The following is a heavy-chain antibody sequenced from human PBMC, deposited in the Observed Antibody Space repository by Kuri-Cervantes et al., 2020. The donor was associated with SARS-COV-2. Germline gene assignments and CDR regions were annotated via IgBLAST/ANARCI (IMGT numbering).Heavy chain of an antibody. CDR1: GFTISNYA. V-gene: IGHV3-33*08. CDR2: IWYDGKNE. J-gene: IGHJ6*03. Sequence: GGSMSLSCVASGFTISNYAIHWVRQAPGKWLEWVAVIWYDGKNEYYAGSVKGRFTISRDNSRNTVLLQMNILRAEDTAIYYCARGAANYYMDVWGTGTTVTVSS. D-gene: IGHD3-16*01. CDR3: ARGAANYYMDV.